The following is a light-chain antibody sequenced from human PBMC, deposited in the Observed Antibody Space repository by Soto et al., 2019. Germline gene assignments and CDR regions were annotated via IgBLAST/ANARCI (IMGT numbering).Light chain of an antibody. CDR3: QQYGSSPPYT. J-gene: IGKJ2*01. CDR2: RGC. CDR1: HSVSSSY. V-gene: IGKV3-20*01. Sequence: EIVLTQSPGTLRLSPGERATLSCRASHSVSSSYLTWYQQRPGQPPRLLIYRGCRRGIGIPDRFSASGYETYFTLTNSRLEPEDFPIYYSQQYGSSPPYTFGQGTKLEIK.